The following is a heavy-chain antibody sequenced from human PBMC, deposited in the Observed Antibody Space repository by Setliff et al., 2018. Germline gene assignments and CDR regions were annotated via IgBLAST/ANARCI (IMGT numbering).Heavy chain of an antibody. CDR3: ARGMRDGYRSFHY. Sequence: PSETLSLTCTVSDDSISSRRYYWGWFRQPAGKRLEWIGQIYTSWSTNYNPSLKGRATLSIDASKKQFSLKLTSVTAADTAVYYCARGMRDGYRSFHYWGQGTLVTVSS. D-gene: IGHD5-12*01. J-gene: IGHJ4*02. CDR2: IYTSWST. V-gene: IGHV4-61*09. CDR1: DDSISSRRYY.